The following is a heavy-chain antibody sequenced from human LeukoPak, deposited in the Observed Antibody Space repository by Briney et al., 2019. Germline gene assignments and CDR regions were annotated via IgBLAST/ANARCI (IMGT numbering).Heavy chain of an antibody. Sequence: PGGSLRLFCAASGFTFSNAWMSWVRQAPGKGLEWVGRIKSKTDGGTTDYAAPVKGRFTISRDDSKNTLYLQMNSLKTEDTAVYYCTSHRVVPAAMPVDYWGQGTLVTVSS. D-gene: IGHD2-2*01. V-gene: IGHV3-15*01. CDR1: GFTFSNAW. CDR3: TSHRVVPAAMPVDY. J-gene: IGHJ4*02. CDR2: IKSKTDGGTT.